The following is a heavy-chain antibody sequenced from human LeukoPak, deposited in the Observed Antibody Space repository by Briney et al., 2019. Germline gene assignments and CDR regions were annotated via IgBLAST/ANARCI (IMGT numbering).Heavy chain of an antibody. CDR1: GFTFDDYA. CDR2: ISYDGSNK. Sequence: GGSLRLSCAASGFTFDDYAMHWVRQAPGKGLEWVAVISYDGSNKYYADSVKGRFTISRDNSKNTLYLQMNSLRAEDTAVYYCARDGTPDYYDSSGYYYGLFDIWGQGTMVTVSS. D-gene: IGHD3-22*01. J-gene: IGHJ3*02. V-gene: IGHV3-30*01. CDR3: ARDGTPDYYDSSGYYYGLFDI.